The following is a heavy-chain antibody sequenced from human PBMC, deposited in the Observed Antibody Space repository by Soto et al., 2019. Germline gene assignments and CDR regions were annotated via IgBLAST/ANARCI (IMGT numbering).Heavy chain of an antibody. CDR2: INSDGSST. V-gene: IGHV3-74*01. CDR3: ARDYIVVVPAAMRDYYYGMDV. Sequence: PGGSLRLSCAASGFTFSSYWMHWVRQAPGKGLVWVSRINSDGSSTSYADSVKGRFTISRDNAKNTLYLQMNSLRAEDTAVYYCARDYIVVVPAAMRDYYYGMDVWGQGTTVTVSS. J-gene: IGHJ6*02. CDR1: GFTFSSYW. D-gene: IGHD2-2*01.